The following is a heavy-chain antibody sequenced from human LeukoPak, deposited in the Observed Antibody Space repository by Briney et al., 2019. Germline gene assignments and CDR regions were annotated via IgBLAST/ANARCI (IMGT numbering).Heavy chain of an antibody. CDR2: ISSSGSTI. CDR3: ASRASSGWYYYYYYMDV. J-gene: IGHJ6*03. Sequence: GGSLRLSCAASGFSFSSYEMKWVRQAPGKGLEWVSYISSSGSTIYYADSVKGRFTISRDNDKNSLYLQMNSLRAEDTAVYYCASRASSGWYYYYYYMDVWGKGTTVTVSS. D-gene: IGHD6-19*01. V-gene: IGHV3-48*03. CDR1: GFSFSSYE.